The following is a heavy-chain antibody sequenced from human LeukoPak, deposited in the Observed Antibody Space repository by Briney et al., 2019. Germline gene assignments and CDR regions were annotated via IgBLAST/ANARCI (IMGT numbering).Heavy chain of an antibody. D-gene: IGHD6-13*01. CDR2: ISAYNGNT. CDR1: GYTFTSYG. J-gene: IGHJ4*02. CDR3: ARESIAAAGTRTFDY. V-gene: IGHV1-18*01. Sequence: ASVKVSCKASGYTFTSYGISWVRQAPGQGLEWMGWISAYNGNTNYAQKLQGRVTMTTDTSTSTAYMELRSLGSDDTAVYYCARESIAAAGTRTFDYWGQGTLVTVSS.